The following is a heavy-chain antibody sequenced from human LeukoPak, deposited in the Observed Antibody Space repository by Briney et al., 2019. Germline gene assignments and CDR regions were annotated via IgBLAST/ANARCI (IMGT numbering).Heavy chain of an antibody. CDR2: INHSGST. V-gene: IGHV4-34*01. Sequence: SETLCLTCAVYGGSFSGYYWSWIRQPPGKELEWIGEINHSGSTNYNPSLKSRVTISVDTSKNQFSLELSSVTAADTAVYYCARGCGNSSGFDYWGQGTLVPVSS. D-gene: IGHD4-23*01. J-gene: IGHJ4*02. CDR3: ARGCGNSSGFDY. CDR1: GGSFSGYY.